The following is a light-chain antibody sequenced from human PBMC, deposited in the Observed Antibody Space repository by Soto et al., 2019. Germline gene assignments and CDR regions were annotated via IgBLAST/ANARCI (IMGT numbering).Light chain of an antibody. V-gene: IGKV3-20*01. Sequence: ETVMTQSPATLSVSPGERATLSCRASPSVSSNFVAWYQQKHGQAPRILISGAFNRDTGVPDRFSGGGSWTDFTLPISRLEAEDFAVYYCQQYGSDPRTFGQGTKVDIK. CDR2: GAF. CDR1: PSVSSNF. CDR3: QQYGSDPRT. J-gene: IGKJ1*01.